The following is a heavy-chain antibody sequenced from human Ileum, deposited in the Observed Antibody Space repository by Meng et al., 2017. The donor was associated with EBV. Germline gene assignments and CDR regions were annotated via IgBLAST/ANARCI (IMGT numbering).Heavy chain of an antibody. D-gene: IGHD6-19*01. CDR2: IYHSGTT. Sequence: VELQEPGPGLGRPSGTLSLTCAVSGGSISSSNWWSWVRQPAGKGLEWIGEIYHSGTTTYYPSLQSRVSISVDKSKIQFSLNLLSVTAAASAVYSCARVGQWLPIDYWGQGTLVTVSS. J-gene: IGHJ4*02. CDR1: GGSISSSNW. CDR3: ARVGQWLPIDY. V-gene: IGHV4-4*02.